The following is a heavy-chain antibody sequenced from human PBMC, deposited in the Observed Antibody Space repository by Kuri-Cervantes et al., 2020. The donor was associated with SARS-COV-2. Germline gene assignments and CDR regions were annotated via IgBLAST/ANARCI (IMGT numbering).Heavy chain of an antibody. J-gene: IGHJ3*02. CDR3: ARAGEWVFGVAFDI. D-gene: IGHD3-3*01. Sequence: GSLRLSCTVSGGSISSYYWSWIRQPPGKGLEWIGYIYYSWSTNYNPSLKSRVTISVDTSKNQFSLKLSSVTAADTAVYYCARAGEWVFGVAFDIWGQGTMVTVSS. CDR2: IYYSWST. CDR1: GGSISSYY. V-gene: IGHV4-59*01.